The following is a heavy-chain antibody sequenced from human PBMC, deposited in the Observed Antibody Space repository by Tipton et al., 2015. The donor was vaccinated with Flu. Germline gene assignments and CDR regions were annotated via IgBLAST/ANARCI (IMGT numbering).Heavy chain of an antibody. V-gene: IGHV4-39*07. D-gene: IGHD6-13*01. Sequence: TPSLTCTVSGGSISSYTYYWGWIRQPPGKGLEWIGSIYFSGNTYYNPSLKSRVTISVDTSKNQFSLKVSSVTAADTAVYYCARDPGSRMFDPWGQGTLVTVSS. CDR2: IYFSGNT. J-gene: IGHJ5*02. CDR1: GGSISSYTYY. CDR3: ARDPGSRMFDP.